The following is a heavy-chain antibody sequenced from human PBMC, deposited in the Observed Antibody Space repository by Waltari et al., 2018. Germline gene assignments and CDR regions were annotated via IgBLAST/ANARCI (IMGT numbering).Heavy chain of an antibody. D-gene: IGHD2-21*02. Sequence: QVQLVESGGGVVQPGGSLRLSCAASGFSFSSYAMHWVRQAPGKGCEWVASSQYDGTNNDDTYYVKGRFSSSRDTSKNTLFLQMNSRRAEDTGVFYCAKCHGGDSADYWGQGTLVTVSS. V-gene: IGHV3-30*02. CDR3: AKCHGGDSADY. CDR1: GFSFSSYA. CDR2: SQYDGTNN. J-gene: IGHJ4*02.